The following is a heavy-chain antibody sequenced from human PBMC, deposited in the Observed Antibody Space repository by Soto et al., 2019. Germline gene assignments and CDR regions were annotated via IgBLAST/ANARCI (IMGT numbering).Heavy chain of an antibody. CDR2: IKEDGSEK. CDR3: TRKRFGMDV. Sequence: GSLSLSCAVAGLTFSSSWMSWVRQAPGKGLEWVANIKEDGSEKDYVDPVKGRFTITRDNAKNSLYLQMNNLRAEDKAVYFCTRKRFGMDVWGQGTTVTVSS. J-gene: IGHJ6*02. CDR1: GLTFSSSW. V-gene: IGHV3-7*03.